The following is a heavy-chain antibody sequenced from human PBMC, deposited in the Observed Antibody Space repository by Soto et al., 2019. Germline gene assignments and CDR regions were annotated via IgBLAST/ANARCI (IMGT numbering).Heavy chain of an antibody. D-gene: IGHD1-1*01. CDR3: ARDHGYLDAFDI. V-gene: IGHV3-21*01. Sequence: GGSLRLSCAASGFTFSSYRMNWVRQAPGKGLEWVSSISSSSSNIYYADSVKGRFTISRDNAKNSLYLQMNSLRAEDTAVYYCARDHGYLDAFDIWGQGTMVTVSS. CDR1: GFTFSSYR. J-gene: IGHJ3*02. CDR2: ISSSSSNI.